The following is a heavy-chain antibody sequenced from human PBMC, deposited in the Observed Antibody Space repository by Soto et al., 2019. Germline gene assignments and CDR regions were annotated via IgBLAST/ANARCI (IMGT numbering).Heavy chain of an antibody. J-gene: IGHJ5*02. V-gene: IGHV5-10-1*01. CDR2: IDPSDSYT. CDR1: GYSFTSYW. CDR3: ARILVSGSYWFP. Sequence: GESLKISCKGSGYSFTSYWITWVRQMPGKGLEWMGRIDPSDSYTNYSPSFQGHVTISADKSISTAYLQWSSLKASDTAMYYCARILVSGSYWFPWGQGTLVTVSS. D-gene: IGHD3-10*01.